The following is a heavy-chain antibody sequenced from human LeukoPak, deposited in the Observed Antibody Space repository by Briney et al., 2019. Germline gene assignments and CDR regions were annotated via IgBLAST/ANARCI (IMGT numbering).Heavy chain of an antibody. CDR3: ASSSGYYYGMDV. CDR1: GFTFSSYA. CDR2: ISYDGCNK. D-gene: IGHD1-1*01. Sequence: PGRSLRLSCAASGFTFSSYAMHWVRQAPGKGPEWVAVISYDGCNKYYADTVKGRFTISRDNSKNRLYLQMNSLRAEDTAVYYCASSSGYYYGMDVWGQGTTVTVSS. V-gene: IGHV3-30-3*01. J-gene: IGHJ6*02.